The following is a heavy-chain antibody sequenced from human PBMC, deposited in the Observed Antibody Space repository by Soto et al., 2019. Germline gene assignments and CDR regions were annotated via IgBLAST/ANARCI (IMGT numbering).Heavy chain of an antibody. V-gene: IGHV1-18*01. CDR1: GYTFTRYG. CDR3: ARAYYYDSSGPYPDDVXY. J-gene: IGHJ4*02. CDR2: ISAYNGNT. Sequence: ASVKVSCKASGYTFTRYGISWVRQAPGQGLEWMGWISAYNGNTNYAQKLQGRVTMTTDTSTSTAYMELRSLRSDDTAVYYCARAYYYDSSGPYPDDVXYWGQGTLVTVSS. D-gene: IGHD3-22*01.